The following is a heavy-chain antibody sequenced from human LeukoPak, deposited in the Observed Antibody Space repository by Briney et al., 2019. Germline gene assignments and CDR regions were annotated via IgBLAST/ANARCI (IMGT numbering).Heavy chain of an antibody. V-gene: IGHV4-4*07. CDR1: GGSISSYY. CDR2: IYSSGST. D-gene: IGHD6-13*01. Sequence: SETLSLTCTVSGGSISSYYWSWIRQPAGKGLEWIGRIYSSGSTNYNPSLKSRVSMSVDTYKNQFSLKLSSVTAADTAVYYCARQIAAAGTAGFDYWGQGTLVTVSS. CDR3: ARQIAAAGTAGFDY. J-gene: IGHJ4*02.